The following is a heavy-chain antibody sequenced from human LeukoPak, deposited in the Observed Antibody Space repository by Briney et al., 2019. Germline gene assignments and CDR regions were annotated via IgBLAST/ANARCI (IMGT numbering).Heavy chain of an antibody. J-gene: IGHJ3*02. CDR2: IYFSGST. Sequence: PSETLSLTCTDSGGSINSYFWSWIRQPPGKGLEWIGYIYFSGSTNYNPSLKSRVTISVDTSKNQFSLKLSSVTAADTAVYYCARNLEYSSSNDALDIWGQGTMVTVSS. CDR1: GGSINSYF. D-gene: IGHD6-6*01. CDR3: ARNLEYSSSNDALDI. V-gene: IGHV4-59*01.